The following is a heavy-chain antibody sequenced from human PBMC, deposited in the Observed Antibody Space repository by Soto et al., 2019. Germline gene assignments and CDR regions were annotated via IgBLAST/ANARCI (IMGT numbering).Heavy chain of an antibody. CDR3: ARDPLVHWIPFDH. D-gene: IGHD1-1*01. Sequence: QVMLEESGGGVVQPGTSLKLSCVTSGFTFTPYHIHWVRQAPGKGLGWVAFMWSDGGAEYYADSVKGRFTISRDNSKSTLYLEMSYLKVDDTAVYYCARDPLVHWIPFDHWGQGTLVTVSS. J-gene: IGHJ4*02. CDR1: GFTFTPYH. V-gene: IGHV3-33*01. CDR2: MWSDGGAE.